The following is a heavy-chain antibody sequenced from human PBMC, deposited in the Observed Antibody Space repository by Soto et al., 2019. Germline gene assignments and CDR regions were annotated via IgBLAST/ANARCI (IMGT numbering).Heavy chain of an antibody. CDR2: INHSGST. D-gene: IGHD2-2*01. J-gene: IGHJ5*02. Sequence: SETLSLTCAVYGGSFSGYYWSWIRQPPGKGLEWIGEINHSGSTNYNPSLKSRVTISVDTSKNQFSLKLSSVTAADTAVYYCARGLRGIVVVPAAIVWFDPWGQGTLVTVSS. CDR1: GGSFSGYY. V-gene: IGHV4-34*01. CDR3: ARGLRGIVVVPAAIVWFDP.